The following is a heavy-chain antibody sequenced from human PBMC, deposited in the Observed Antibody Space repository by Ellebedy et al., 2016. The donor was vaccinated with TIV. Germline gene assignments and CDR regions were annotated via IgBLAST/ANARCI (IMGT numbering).Heavy chain of an antibody. CDR1: GDSVSTNIG. CDR2: TYYSSKWTN. Sequence: SETLSLTCVLSGDSVSTNIGWNWIRQSPSGGLEWLGRTYYSSKWTNDYAVALKSRININPDTSKNQFSLQLNSVTPEDTAVYYCARVGIGWYFDLWGRGTLVTVSS. CDR3: ARVGIGWYFDL. J-gene: IGHJ2*01. D-gene: IGHD2-21*01. V-gene: IGHV6-1*01.